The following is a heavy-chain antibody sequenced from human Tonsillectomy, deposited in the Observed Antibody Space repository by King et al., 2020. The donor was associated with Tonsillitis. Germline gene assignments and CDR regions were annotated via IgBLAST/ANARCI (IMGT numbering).Heavy chain of an antibody. CDR1: GDSISSYY. D-gene: IGHD5/OR15-5a*01. V-gene: IGHV4-59*01. CDR3: AGAPTSFVSPLDY. Sequence: LPLQESGPGLVKPSETLSLTCTVSGDSISSYYWSWFRQPPGKGLEWIGYIYYTASTNYNSSLKSRVTISVDTSKNQLSLKLSSVNAADTAVYFCAGAPTSFVSPLDYWGQGALVIVSS. J-gene: IGHJ4*02. CDR2: IYYTAST.